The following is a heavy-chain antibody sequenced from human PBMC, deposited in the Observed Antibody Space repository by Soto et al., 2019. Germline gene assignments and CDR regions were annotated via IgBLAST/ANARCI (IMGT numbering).Heavy chain of an antibody. CDR1: GFTFSNYA. J-gene: IGHJ4*02. CDR3: AKDQGSSWYEIDC. Sequence: EVQLLESGGGLVQPGGSLRLSCAASGFTFSNYAVTWVRQAPGKGLEWVSTISGSGGSTYYADSVKGRFTISRDNSKNTLYLQMNSLRAEDMAVYYCAKDQGSSWYEIDCWGQGTLVTVSS. CDR2: ISGSGGST. V-gene: IGHV3-23*01. D-gene: IGHD6-13*01.